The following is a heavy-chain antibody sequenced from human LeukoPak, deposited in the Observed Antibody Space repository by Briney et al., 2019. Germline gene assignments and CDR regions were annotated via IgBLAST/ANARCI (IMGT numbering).Heavy chain of an antibody. CDR2: ISNDGFNK. D-gene: IGHD3-22*01. CDR3: ARGVDARYYSDTTGSIDY. V-gene: IGHV3-30-3*01. J-gene: IGHJ4*02. Sequence: QPGGSLRLSCAASGFSFSSYSMHWVRQAPGKGLEWVAVISNDGFNKYDADSVKGRFTISRDNSKNTVYLQMNSLRAGDTAVYYCARGVDARYYSDTTGSIDYWGQGTLVTVSS. CDR1: GFSFSSYS.